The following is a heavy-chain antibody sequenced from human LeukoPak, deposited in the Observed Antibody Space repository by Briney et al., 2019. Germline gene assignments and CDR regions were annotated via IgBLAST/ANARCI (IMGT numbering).Heavy chain of an antibody. CDR2: INHSGST. Sequence: PSETLSLTCAVYGGSFSGYYWSWIRQPPGKGLEWIGEINHSGSTNYNPSLKSRVTISVDTSKNQFSLKLSSVTAADTAVYYCARDTGGYYGSGDWFDPWGQGTLVTVSS. J-gene: IGHJ5*02. CDR3: ARDTGGYYGSGDWFDP. D-gene: IGHD3-10*01. V-gene: IGHV4-34*01. CDR1: GGSFSGYY.